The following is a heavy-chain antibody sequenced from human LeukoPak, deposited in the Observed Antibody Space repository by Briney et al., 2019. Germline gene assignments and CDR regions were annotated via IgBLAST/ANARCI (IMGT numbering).Heavy chain of an antibody. CDR2: ISAYNGNT. D-gene: IGHD6-13*01. Sequence: ASVEVSCKASGYTFTSYGISWVRQAPGQGLEWMGWISAYNGNTNYAQKLQGRVTMTTDTSTSTAYMELRSLRSDDTAVYYCARVIIAAAGRYWYFDLWGRGTLVTVSS. CDR1: GYTFTSYG. V-gene: IGHV1-18*01. J-gene: IGHJ2*01. CDR3: ARVIIAAAGRYWYFDL.